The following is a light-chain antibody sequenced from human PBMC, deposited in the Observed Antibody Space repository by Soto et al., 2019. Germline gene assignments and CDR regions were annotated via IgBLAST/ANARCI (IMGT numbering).Light chain of an antibody. CDR2: AAS. CDR3: QQYDTSPRT. Sequence: EIVLTQSPGTLSLSPGERATLSCRASQSLSSSYLAWYQQKPGQAPRILIYAASTRAPGIPDRFSGSGSGTDFTLTISRLEPEDFAVYDCQQYDTSPRTFGQGTKVEI. V-gene: IGKV3-20*01. J-gene: IGKJ1*01. CDR1: QSLSSSY.